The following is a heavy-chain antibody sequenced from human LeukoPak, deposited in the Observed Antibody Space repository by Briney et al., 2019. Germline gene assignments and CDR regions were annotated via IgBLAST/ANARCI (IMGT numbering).Heavy chain of an antibody. CDR1: GGSISSYY. CDR3: ARHGLPHVWGSYPKGYYFDY. J-gene: IGHJ4*02. CDR2: IYYSGST. Sequence: SETLSLTCTVSGGSISSYYWSWIRQPPGKGLEWIGSIYYSGSTNYNPSLKSRVTISVDTSKNQFSLKLSSVTAADAAVYYCARHGLPHVWGSYPKGYYFDYWGQGTLVTVSS. D-gene: IGHD3-16*02. V-gene: IGHV4-59*08.